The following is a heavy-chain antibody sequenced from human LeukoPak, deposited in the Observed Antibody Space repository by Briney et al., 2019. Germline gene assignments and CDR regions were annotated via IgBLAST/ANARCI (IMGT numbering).Heavy chain of an antibody. Sequence: EASVKVSCKAPGYTFTSYGISWVRQAPGQGLEWMGWISAYNGNTNYAQKLQGRVTMTTDTSTSTAYMELRSLRSDDTAVYYCARGPRNIVGANNNWFDPWGQGTLVTVSS. CDR3: ARGPRNIVGANNNWFDP. CDR2: ISAYNGNT. D-gene: IGHD1-26*01. V-gene: IGHV1-18*01. J-gene: IGHJ5*02. CDR1: GYTFTSYG.